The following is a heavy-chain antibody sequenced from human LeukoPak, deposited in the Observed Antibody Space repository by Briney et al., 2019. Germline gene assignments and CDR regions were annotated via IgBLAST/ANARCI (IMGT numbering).Heavy chain of an antibody. Sequence: GGSRRLSCAASGFTFSNYWMHWVRQGPGEGLVWVSRISTDGSSTTYADSVKGRFTISRDNAKNTLYLQMNCLRAEDTAIYYCGRGFALVPAGIPDYWGQGILVTVSS. D-gene: IGHD2-2*01. CDR3: GRGFALVPAGIPDY. J-gene: IGHJ4*02. CDR2: ISTDGSST. CDR1: GFTFSNYW. V-gene: IGHV3-74*01.